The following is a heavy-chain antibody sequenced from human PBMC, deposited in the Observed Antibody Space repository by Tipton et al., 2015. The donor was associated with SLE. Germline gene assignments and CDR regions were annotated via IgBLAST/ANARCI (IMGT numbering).Heavy chain of an antibody. V-gene: IGHV3-23*01. Sequence: SLRLSCAASGFTFSSYSMNWVRQAPGKGLEWVSTISSSGGNTYYGDSVKGRFTISRDNSKNTLYLQMNSLRAEDTAVYYCASWEYYFDSSAPQTGGAFDIWGQGTMVTVSS. CDR1: GFTFSSYS. CDR3: ASWEYYFDSSAPQTGGAFDI. D-gene: IGHD3-22*01. J-gene: IGHJ3*02. CDR2: ISSSGGNT.